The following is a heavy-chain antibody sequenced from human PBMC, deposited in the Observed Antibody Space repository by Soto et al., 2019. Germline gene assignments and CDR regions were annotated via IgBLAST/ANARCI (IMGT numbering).Heavy chain of an antibody. V-gene: IGHV3-74*01. Sequence: MQMVESGGVSVQPGGSLRLSCAASGFPFSHYWMHWVRQTPGKGLVWVSRINPAGTITNYADSVEGRFTISRDNADSALFLQMNSLSAEATAIYYCTSDTFGLRDTWGQGTMVTVSS. CDR2: INPAGTIT. J-gene: IGHJ5*02. CDR3: TSDTFGLRDT. D-gene: IGHD3-3*01. CDR1: GFPFSHYW.